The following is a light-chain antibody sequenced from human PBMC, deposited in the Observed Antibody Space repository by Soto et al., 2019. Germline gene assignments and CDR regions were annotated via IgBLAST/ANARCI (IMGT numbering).Light chain of an antibody. CDR1: QTISSW. V-gene: IGKV1-5*03. CDR2: KAS. Sequence: DIQMTQSPSTLPASVGDRVTITFLASQTISSWLAWYQQKPGKAPKLLIYKASTLKSGVPSRFSGTGSGTDFTLTISSLQPEDFATNYCQQANSFPLTFGGGTKVDIK. J-gene: IGKJ4*01. CDR3: QQANSFPLT.